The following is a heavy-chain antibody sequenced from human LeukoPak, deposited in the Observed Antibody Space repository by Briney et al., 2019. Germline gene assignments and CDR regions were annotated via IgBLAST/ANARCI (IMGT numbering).Heavy chain of an antibody. CDR3: ARAGDVDTTLANNRFDP. D-gene: IGHD5-18*01. Sequence: PGGSLRLSCAASGFTFSRYWMHWVRKVPGKGLVWVSRINSDGSSTNYADSVKGRFTVSRDNAKNTLYLQMSSLRAEDTAIYYCARAGDVDTTLANNRFDPWGQGTLVTVSS. J-gene: IGHJ5*02. CDR2: INSDGSST. V-gene: IGHV3-74*01. CDR1: GFTFSRYW.